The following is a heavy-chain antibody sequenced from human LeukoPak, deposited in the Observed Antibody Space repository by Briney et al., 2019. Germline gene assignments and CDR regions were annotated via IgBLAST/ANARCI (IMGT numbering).Heavy chain of an antibody. CDR1: GYTFTSYD. Sequence: ASVKVSCKASGYTFTSYDINWVRQAPGKGLEWMGGFDPEDGETIYAQKFQGRVTMTEDTSTDTAYMELSSLRSEDTAVYYCATDRDNWNYAWGQGTLVTVSS. CDR3: ATDRDNWNYA. CDR2: FDPEDGET. J-gene: IGHJ5*02. V-gene: IGHV1-24*01.